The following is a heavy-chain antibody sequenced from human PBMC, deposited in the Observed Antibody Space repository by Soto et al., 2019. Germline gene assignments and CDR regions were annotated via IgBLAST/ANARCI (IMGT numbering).Heavy chain of an antibody. D-gene: IGHD2-21*02. CDR1: GGIFSSNT. V-gene: IGHV1-69*06. Sequence: QVYLVQSGAEVKKPGSSVKISCKASGGIFSSNTINWVRQAAGQGLEWMGGIIPLFGTANYAEKFQGRVTITADKSTKTEYMELTSLRSADTAVYYCARKAACGGDCYAFDSWGQGTLVTVSS. CDR3: ARKAACGGDCYAFDS. J-gene: IGHJ4*02. CDR2: IIPLFGTA.